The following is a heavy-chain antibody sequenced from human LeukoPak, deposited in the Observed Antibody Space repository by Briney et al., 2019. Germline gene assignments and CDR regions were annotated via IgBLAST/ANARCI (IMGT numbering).Heavy chain of an antibody. CDR3: ATDGAVAGTAYPEY. CDR1: GYTFTGYY. Sequence: ASVKVSCRASGYTFTGYYIHWVRQAPGQGLEWMGWINPNSGGTKYAQKFQGRVTMTRDTSISTAYMELSSLTSDDTAQYYCATDGAVAGTAYPEYWGQGTLVTVSS. J-gene: IGHJ4*02. D-gene: IGHD6-19*01. CDR2: INPNSGGT. V-gene: IGHV1-2*02.